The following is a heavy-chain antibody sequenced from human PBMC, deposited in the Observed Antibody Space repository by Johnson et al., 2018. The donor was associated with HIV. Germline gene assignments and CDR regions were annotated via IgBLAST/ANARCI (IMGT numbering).Heavy chain of an antibody. CDR3: TRSKPRYYDVGPRGAFDI. J-gene: IGHJ3*02. D-gene: IGHD3-22*01. Sequence: VQLVESGGGLVQPGGSLRLSCAASGFTFNSYDMHWVRQPTGKGLEWVSGIGTAGDTNYSGSVKGRFTISRENAKNSLYLQRNSLGAGDTAVYYCTRSKPRYYDVGPRGAFDIWGQGTVVAVSS. V-gene: IGHV3-13*01. CDR2: IGTAGDT. CDR1: GFTFNSYD.